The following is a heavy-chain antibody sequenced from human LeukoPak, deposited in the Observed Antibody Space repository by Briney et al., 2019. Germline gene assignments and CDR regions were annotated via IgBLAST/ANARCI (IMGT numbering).Heavy chain of an antibody. V-gene: IGHV3-53*01. J-gene: IGHJ4*02. CDR3: ARASYSSWTFFEY. CDR2: ITSGGNT. CDR1: GFTFSSYW. Sequence: GGSLRLSCAASGFTFSSYWMHWVRQAPGKGLEWVSLITSGGNTYYADSVRGRFTVSRDNSKNTLFLQMNSLRADDTAVYYCARASYSSWTFFEYWGQGTLVTVSS. D-gene: IGHD6-6*01.